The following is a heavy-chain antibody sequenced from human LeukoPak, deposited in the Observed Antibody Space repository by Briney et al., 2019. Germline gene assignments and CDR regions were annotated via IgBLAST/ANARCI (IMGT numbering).Heavy chain of an antibody. CDR2: IYYSGNT. J-gene: IGHJ4*02. CDR3: ARHATVTSFTFAH. V-gene: IGHV4-39*01. Sequence: SETLSRTCTVSGGSISSSSYYWGWIRQPPGKGLEWIGSIYYSGNTYYNPSLKSRVTISVDTSKNQFSLELNSVTAADTAVYYCARHATVTSFTFAHWGQGTLVTVSS. CDR1: GGSISSSSYY. D-gene: IGHD4-17*01.